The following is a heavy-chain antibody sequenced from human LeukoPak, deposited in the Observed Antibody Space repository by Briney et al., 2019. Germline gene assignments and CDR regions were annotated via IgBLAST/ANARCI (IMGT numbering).Heavy chain of an antibody. CDR2: ISGSGGST. Sequence: GGSLRLSCAASGFTFSSYAMSWGRQAPGKVLEWVSAISGSGGSTYYADSVKGRFTISRDNSKNTLYLQMNSLRAEDTAVYYCAKDGDVSSWYDYYYYYMDVWGKGTTVTVSS. CDR3: AKDGDVSSWYDYYYYYMDV. D-gene: IGHD6-13*01. J-gene: IGHJ6*03. CDR1: GFTFSSYA. V-gene: IGHV3-23*01.